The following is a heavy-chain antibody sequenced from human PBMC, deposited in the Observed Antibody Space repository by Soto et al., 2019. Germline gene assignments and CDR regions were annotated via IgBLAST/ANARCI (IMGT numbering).Heavy chain of an antibody. V-gene: IGHV1-18*01. CDR1: GYTFPSYG. D-gene: IGHD6-13*01. Sequence: QVQLVQSGAEVKKPGASVKVSCKASGYTFPSYGISWVRQAPGQGIEWMGWISAYNGKTNNAQKLQGRVTMTTATSTSTAYMELRSLSSDDTDVYYGARVLAAAADCDYWGQGTLVPVSS. CDR3: ARVLAAAADCDY. CDR2: ISAYNGKT. J-gene: IGHJ4*02.